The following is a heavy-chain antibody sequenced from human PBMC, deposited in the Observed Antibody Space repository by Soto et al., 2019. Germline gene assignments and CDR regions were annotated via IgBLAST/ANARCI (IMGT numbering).Heavy chain of an antibody. D-gene: IGHD6-13*01. V-gene: IGHV4-30-2*01. CDR3: ARGRVSSFDY. Sequence: QLQLQESGSGLVKPSQTLSLTCAVSGGSISSGGYSWSWIRQPPGKGLEWIGYIYHSGSTYYNPSLXSXVXIXXDRSKNPFSLNLTSVTAAATAVYYCARGRVSSFDYWGQGTLVTVSS. CDR1: GGSISSGGYS. J-gene: IGHJ4*02. CDR2: IYHSGST.